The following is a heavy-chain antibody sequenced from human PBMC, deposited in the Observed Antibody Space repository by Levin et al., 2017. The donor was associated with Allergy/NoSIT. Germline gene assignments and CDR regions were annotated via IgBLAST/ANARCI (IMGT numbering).Heavy chain of an antibody. J-gene: IGHJ4*02. CDR2: ISYDGSNK. CDR3: ARPHGVVVVAATAFDY. V-gene: IGHV3-30-3*01. D-gene: IGHD2-15*01. Sequence: GGSLRLSCAASGFTFSSYAMHWVRQAPGKGLEWVAVISYDGSNKYYADSVKGRFTISRDNSKNTLYLQMNSLRAEDTAVYYCARPHGVVVVAATAFDYWGQGTLVTVSS. CDR1: GFTFSSYA.